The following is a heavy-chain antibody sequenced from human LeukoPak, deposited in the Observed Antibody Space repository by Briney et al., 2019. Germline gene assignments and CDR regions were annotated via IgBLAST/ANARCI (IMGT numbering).Heavy chain of an antibody. V-gene: IGHV4-34*01. CDR2: INHSGST. D-gene: IGHD6-13*01. CDR3: ARVGYSSSWSFDD. CDR1: GGSFSGYY. J-gene: IGHJ4*02. Sequence: SETLSLTCAVYGGSFSGYYWSWIRQPPGKGLEWIGEINHSGSTNYNPSLKSRVTISVDTSKNQFSLKLSSVTAADTAVYYCARVGYSSSWSFDDWGQGTLVTVSS.